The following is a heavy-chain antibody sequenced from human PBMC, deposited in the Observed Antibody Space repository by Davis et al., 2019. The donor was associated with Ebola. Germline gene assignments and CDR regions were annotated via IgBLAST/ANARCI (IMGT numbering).Heavy chain of an antibody. CDR1: GGSFSGYY. J-gene: IGHJ6*04. CDR2: INHSGST. CDR3: ARGQISYGAYYYYYYGMDV. Sequence: MPSETLSLTCAVYGGSFSGYYWSWIRQPPGKGLEWIGEINHSGSTNYNPSLKSRVTISVDTSKNQFSLKLSSVTAADTAVYYCARGQISYGAYYYYYYGMDVWGKGTTVTVSS. D-gene: IGHD5-18*01. V-gene: IGHV4-34*01.